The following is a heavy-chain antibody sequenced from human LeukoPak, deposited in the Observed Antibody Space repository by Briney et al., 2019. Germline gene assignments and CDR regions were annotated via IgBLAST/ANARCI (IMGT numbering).Heavy chain of an antibody. J-gene: IGHJ4*02. D-gene: IGHD2-8*01. CDR1: GYAFTCYY. Sequence: GASVKVSCKASGYAFTCYYMHWVRQAPGQGLEWMGWINPNSGGTNYAKKFQGRVTMTRDTSISTAYMELSRLRSDDTAVYYCARVAVAASVSYFDYWGQGTLVTFSS. CDR3: ARVAVAASVSYFDY. CDR2: INPNSGGT. V-gene: IGHV1-2*02.